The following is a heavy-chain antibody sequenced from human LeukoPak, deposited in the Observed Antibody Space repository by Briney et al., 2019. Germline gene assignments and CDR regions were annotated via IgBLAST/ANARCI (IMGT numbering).Heavy chain of an antibody. Sequence: SETLSLTCTVSGGSISSSSYYWGWIRQPPGKGLEWIGSIYYSGSTYYNPSLKSRVTISVDTSKNQFSLKLSSVTAADTAVYYCARALLPLPIVATIGGGFDYWGQGTLVTVSS. CDR1: GGSISSSSYY. CDR3: ARALLPLPIVATIGGGFDY. J-gene: IGHJ4*02. CDR2: IYYSGST. D-gene: IGHD5-12*01. V-gene: IGHV4-39*07.